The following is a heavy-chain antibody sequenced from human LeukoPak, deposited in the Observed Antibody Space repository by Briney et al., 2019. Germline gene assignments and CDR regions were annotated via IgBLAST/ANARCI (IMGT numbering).Heavy chain of an antibody. D-gene: IGHD2-21*02. J-gene: IGHJ4*02. CDR2: ISYDGNNK. V-gene: IGHV3-30-3*01. CDR3: ARDPLPYCGGDCYPYYFDY. CDR1: GFTFSTYA. Sequence: AGGSLRLSCAASGFTFSTYAMHWVRQAPGKGLEWVAVISYDGNNKYYADSVKGRFTISRDNSKNTLYLQMNSLRAEDTAVYYCARDPLPYCGGDCYPYYFDYWGQGTLVTVSS.